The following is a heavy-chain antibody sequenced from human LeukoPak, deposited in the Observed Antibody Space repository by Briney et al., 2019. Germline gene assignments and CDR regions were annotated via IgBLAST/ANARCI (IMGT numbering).Heavy chain of an antibody. CDR1: GGSISSSSYY. J-gene: IGHJ4*02. D-gene: IGHD3-22*01. CDR2: WYNNGTS. CDR3: ASLGIGYYYFDF. Sequence: SETLSLTCTVSGGSISSSSYYWGWIRQSPGKGLEWIASWYNNGTSYYNPSLQSRVTISLDTSKNQFSLKLISLTAADTAVFFCASLGIGYYYFDFWGQGILVTVSS. V-gene: IGHV4-39*07.